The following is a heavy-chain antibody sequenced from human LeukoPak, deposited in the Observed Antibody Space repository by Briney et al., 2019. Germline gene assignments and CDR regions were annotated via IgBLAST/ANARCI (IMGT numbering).Heavy chain of an antibody. D-gene: IGHD3/OR15-3a*01. J-gene: IGHJ4*02. CDR3: ARGGSFGLKGNLDS. CDR1: GYTFTSYD. Sequence: AASVKVSCKASGYTFTSYDINWVRQATGQGLEWMGWMNPNSGNTGYAQKFQGRVTMTRNTSISTAYMELAGLASEDTAIYYCARGGSFGLKGNLDSWGQGTLVIVSS. CDR2: MNPNSGNT. V-gene: IGHV1-8*01.